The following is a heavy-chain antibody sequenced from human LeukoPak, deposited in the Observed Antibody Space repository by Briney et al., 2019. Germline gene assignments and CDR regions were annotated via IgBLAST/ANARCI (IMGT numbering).Heavy chain of an antibody. CDR3: AKGVPYGSGSYYNPKYYYYMDV. Sequence: GGSLRLACAASGFTFDGYAMYWVRQAPGKGLEWVSLISGDGGSTYYADSVKGRFTISRDNSKNSLSLQMNSLRTEDTALYYCAKGVPYGSGSYYNPKYYYYMDVWGKGTTVTVSS. J-gene: IGHJ6*03. V-gene: IGHV3-43*02. CDR2: ISGDGGST. CDR1: GFTFDGYA. D-gene: IGHD3-10*01.